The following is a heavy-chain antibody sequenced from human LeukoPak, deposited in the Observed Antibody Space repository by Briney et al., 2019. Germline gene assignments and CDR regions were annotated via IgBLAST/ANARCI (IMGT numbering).Heavy chain of an antibody. J-gene: IGHJ4*02. D-gene: IGHD3-3*01. CDR2: IKQDGSEK. CDR1: GLTFSSYW. Sequence: GGSLRLSCAASGLTFSSYWMSWVRQAPGKGLEWVANIKQDGSEKYYVDSVKGRFTISRDNAKNSLYLQMNSLRAEDTAVYYCARDYDFWSGYYTIYFDYWGQGTLVTVSS. CDR3: ARDYDFWSGYYTIYFDY. V-gene: IGHV3-7*01.